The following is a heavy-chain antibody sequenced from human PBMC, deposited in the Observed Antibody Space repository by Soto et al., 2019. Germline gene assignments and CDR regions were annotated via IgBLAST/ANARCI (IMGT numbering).Heavy chain of an antibody. V-gene: IGHV3-48*03. Sequence: LRLSCAASGLSFSSYEMNWVRQTPGKGLERVSYISSGGTIKYYADSVKGRFTISRDNAKNSLYLQMNSLRAEDTSVYYCATSVRVLPNYWGQGTLVTVSS. CDR2: ISSGGTIK. D-gene: IGHD2-15*01. CDR1: GLSFSSYE. J-gene: IGHJ4*02. CDR3: ATSVRVLPNY.